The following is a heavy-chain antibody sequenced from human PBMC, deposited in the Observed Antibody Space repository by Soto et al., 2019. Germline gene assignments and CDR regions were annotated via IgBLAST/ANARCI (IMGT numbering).Heavy chain of an antibody. D-gene: IGHD3-10*01. CDR1: GFTFNIYA. Sequence: EVQLLESGGGLVQPGGSLRLSCVASGFTFNIYAMKWVRQAPGKGLEWVSIVSGSGSSIYYADSVKGRFTISRDNSKNTVYLQMSNLRDEETAIYYWAKDIRTGWVGEFDYWGQGILVTVSS. J-gene: IGHJ4*02. V-gene: IGHV3-23*01. CDR2: VSGSGSSI. CDR3: AKDIRTGWVGEFDY.